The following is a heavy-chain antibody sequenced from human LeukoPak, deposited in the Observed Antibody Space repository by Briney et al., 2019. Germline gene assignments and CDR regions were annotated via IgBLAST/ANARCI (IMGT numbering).Heavy chain of an antibody. J-gene: IGHJ6*03. V-gene: IGHV4-39*01. CDR1: SGSISSSDYY. CDR2: IYYSGRA. D-gene: IGHD2-15*01. Sequence: PSETLSLTCTVSSGSISSSDYYWGWIRPPPGKRLEWIGTIYYSGRAYYSPSLKSRVTISVDTSKSQFSLKLNSLTAADTAVYYCARLTTGFCSGGSCYSDHYYFYMDVWAKGTTVTVSS. CDR3: ARLTTGFCSGGSCYSDHYYFYMDV.